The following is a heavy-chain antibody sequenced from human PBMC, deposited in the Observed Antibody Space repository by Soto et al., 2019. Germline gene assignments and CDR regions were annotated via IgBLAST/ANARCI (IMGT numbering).Heavy chain of an antibody. Sequence: SVKVSCKASGGTFSSYAISWVRQAPGQGLEWMGGIIPIFGTANYAQKFQGRVTITADKSTSTAYMELSSLRSEDTAVYYCARVGADYDSSGYYLHFDYWGQGTLVTVSS. D-gene: IGHD3-22*01. J-gene: IGHJ4*02. CDR2: IIPIFGTA. V-gene: IGHV1-69*06. CDR3: ARVGADYDSSGYYLHFDY. CDR1: GGTFSSYA.